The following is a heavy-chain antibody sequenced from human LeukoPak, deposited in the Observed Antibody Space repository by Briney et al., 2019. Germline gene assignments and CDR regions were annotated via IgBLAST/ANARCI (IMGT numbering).Heavy chain of an antibody. D-gene: IGHD3-22*01. Sequence: SETLSLTCAVYGGSFSGYCWSWIRQPPGKGLEWIGEINHSGSTNYNPSLKSRVTISVDTSKNQFSLKLSSVTAADTAVYYCASGRGGSYDSSGYSSTDYWGQGTLVTVSS. V-gene: IGHV4-34*01. CDR1: GGSFSGYC. J-gene: IGHJ4*02. CDR3: ASGRGGSYDSSGYSSTDY. CDR2: INHSGST.